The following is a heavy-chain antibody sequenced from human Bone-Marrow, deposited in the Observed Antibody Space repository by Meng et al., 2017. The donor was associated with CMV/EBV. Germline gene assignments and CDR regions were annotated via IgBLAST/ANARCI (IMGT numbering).Heavy chain of an antibody. CDR2: IWYDGSNK. D-gene: IGHD4-17*01. V-gene: IGHV3-33*01. CDR1: GFTFSSYG. J-gene: IGHJ4*02. CDR3: ARGKYGDYLSTYFDY. Sequence: GESLKISCAASGFTFSSYGMHWVRQAPGKGLEWVAVIWYDGSNKYYADSVKGRFTISRDNSKNTLYLQMNSLRAEDTAVYYCARGKYGDYLSTYFDYWGQGTLVTVSS.